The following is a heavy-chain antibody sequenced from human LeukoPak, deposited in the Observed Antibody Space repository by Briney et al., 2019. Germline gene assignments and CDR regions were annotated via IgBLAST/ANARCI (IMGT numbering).Heavy chain of an antibody. CDR3: ARVHYYDSSGLGAFDI. V-gene: IGHV3-21*01. J-gene: IGHJ3*02. CDR1: GFTFSSYS. CDR2: ISSGSYI. D-gene: IGHD3-22*01. Sequence: PGGSLRLSCAASGFTFSSYSMNWVRQAPGKGLEWVSSISSGSYIYYADSVKGRFTISRDNAKNSLYLQMNSLRAEDTAVYYCARVHYYDSSGLGAFDIWGQGTMVTVSS.